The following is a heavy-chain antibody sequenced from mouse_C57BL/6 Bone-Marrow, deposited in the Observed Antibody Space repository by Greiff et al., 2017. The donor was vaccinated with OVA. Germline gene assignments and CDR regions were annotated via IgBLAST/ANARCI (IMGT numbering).Heavy chain of an antibody. J-gene: IGHJ3*01. Sequence: VQLKESGPELVKPGASVKISCKASGYSFTDYNMNWVKQSNGKSLEWIGVINPNYGTTSSNQKFKGKATLTVDQSSSTAYMQLNSLTSEDSAAYYCARDYGSPAWVAYWGQGTLVTVSA. CDR1: GYSFTDYN. D-gene: IGHD1-1*01. CDR3: ARDYGSPAWVAY. V-gene: IGHV1-39*01. CDR2: INPNYGTT.